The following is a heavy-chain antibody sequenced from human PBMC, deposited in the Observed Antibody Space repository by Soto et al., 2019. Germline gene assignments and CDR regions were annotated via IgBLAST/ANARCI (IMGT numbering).Heavy chain of an antibody. CDR1: GVIFSSYA. J-gene: IGHJ3*02. Sequence: EVQLLESGGGLVQPGGSLRLSCAASGVIFSSYAMSWVRQAPGKGLEWVSVISGSGGSTYYADSVKGRFAISRDNPKNTLYLQMNSLRAEDTAVYYCAKCRSTSTTCYNGFDIWGQGTMVTVSS. CDR2: ISGSGGST. V-gene: IGHV3-23*01. D-gene: IGHD2-2*02. CDR3: AKCRSTSTTCYNGFDI.